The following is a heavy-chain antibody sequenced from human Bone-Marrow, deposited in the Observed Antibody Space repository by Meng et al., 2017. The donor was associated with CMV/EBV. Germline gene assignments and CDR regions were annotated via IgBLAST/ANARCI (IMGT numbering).Heavy chain of an antibody. CDR1: GGTFSSYA. Sequence: SVKVSCKASGGTFSSYAISWVRQAPGQGLEWMGGIIPIFGTANYAQKFQGRVTITTDESTSTAYMELSSLRSEDTAVYYCARGGIVVVLADLFDSSLDPWGQGTLVTVSS. CDR2: IIPIFGTA. D-gene: IGHD2-21*01. CDR3: ARGGIVVVLADLFDSSLDP. J-gene: IGHJ5*02. V-gene: IGHV1-69*05.